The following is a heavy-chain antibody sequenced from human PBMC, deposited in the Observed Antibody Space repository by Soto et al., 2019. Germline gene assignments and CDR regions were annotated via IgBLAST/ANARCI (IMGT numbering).Heavy chain of an antibody. J-gene: IGHJ4*02. Sequence: EVQLLESGGGLVQPGGSLRLSCTASGFTFSSHAMTWVRQAPGKGLEWVSGLSDSGISIYYPDSVKDRLTISRDNSKNTPYLKIHTLRAEDTAVYYCAKVSSSWYAGFFDLWGQGTLVTVSS. CDR1: GFTFSSHA. CDR3: AKVSSSWYAGFFDL. CDR2: LSDSGISI. V-gene: IGHV3-23*01. D-gene: IGHD6-13*01.